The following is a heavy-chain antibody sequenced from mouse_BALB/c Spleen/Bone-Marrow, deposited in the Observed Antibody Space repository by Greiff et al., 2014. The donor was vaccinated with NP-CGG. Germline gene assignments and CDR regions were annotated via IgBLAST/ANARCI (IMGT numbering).Heavy chain of an antibody. V-gene: IGHV1-80*01. CDR3: ARGVPMDY. CDR1: GYAFSSYW. J-gene: IGHJ4*01. Sequence: VQRVESGAELVRPGSSVKISCKASGYAFSSYWMNWVKQRPGQGLEWIGQIYPGDGDTNYNGKFKGKATLTADKSSSTAYMQLSSLTSEDSADYFCARGVPMDYWGQGTSVTVSS. CDR2: IYPGDGDT.